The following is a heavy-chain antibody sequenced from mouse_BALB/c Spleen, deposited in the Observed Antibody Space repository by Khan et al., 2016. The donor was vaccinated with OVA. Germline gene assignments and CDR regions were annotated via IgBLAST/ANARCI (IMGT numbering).Heavy chain of an antibody. CDR1: GFTFNTYA. J-gene: IGHJ4*01. Sequence: EVQLVESGGGLVQPKGSLKLSCAASGFTFNTYAMNWVRQAPGKGLEWVARIRSKTNNYATYYADSVKDRITISRDDPQSMLYLQMNNLKTEDTAMYYCVRHKNYYGEDAMDYWGQGTSVTVSS. D-gene: IGHD1-1*01. CDR3: VRHKNYYGEDAMDY. CDR2: IRSKTNNYAT. V-gene: IGHV10-1*02.